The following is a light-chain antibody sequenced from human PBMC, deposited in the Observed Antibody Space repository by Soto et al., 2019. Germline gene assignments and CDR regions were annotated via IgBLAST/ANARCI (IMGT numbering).Light chain of an antibody. CDR1: SSDVGAYKY. Sequence: QSALTQPASVSGCPGQSVTISCTGTSSDVGAYKYVSWYQKHPGKAPKLMIYGVSNRPSGISNRFSGSKSGNTAFLTISGLQHEDEADYYCSSFTGPTTLDVFGTGTKVTVL. V-gene: IGLV2-14*03. CDR3: SSFTGPTTLDV. CDR2: GVS. J-gene: IGLJ1*01.